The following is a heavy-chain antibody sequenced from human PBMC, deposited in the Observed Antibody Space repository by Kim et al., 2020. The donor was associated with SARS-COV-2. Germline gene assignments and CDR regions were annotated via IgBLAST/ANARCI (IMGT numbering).Heavy chain of an antibody. CDR1: CGSFSGYY. Sequence: SETLSLTCAVYCGSFSGYYWSWIRQPPGKGLEWIGEINHSGSTNYNPSLKSRVTISVDTSKNQFSLKLSSVTAADTAVYYCARAAIVVVPAALGLSLYYYYYMDVWGKGTTVTVSS. CDR3: ARAAIVVVPAALGLSLYYYYYMDV. D-gene: IGHD2-2*01. CDR2: INHSGST. V-gene: IGHV4-34*01. J-gene: IGHJ6*03.